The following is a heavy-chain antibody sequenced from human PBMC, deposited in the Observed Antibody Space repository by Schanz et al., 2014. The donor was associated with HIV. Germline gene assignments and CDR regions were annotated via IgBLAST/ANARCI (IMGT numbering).Heavy chain of an antibody. J-gene: IGHJ6*02. CDR3: ARDAASHSYGSTMDV. Sequence: VQLVESGGDFVEPGESLRLSCAASGFAFSDAWMTWVRQAPGKGLEWVAVTWYDGSNKYYTDSVKGRFTISRDSSKNTLYLQMNSLRAEDTAVYYCARDAASHSYGSTMDVWGQGTTVTVSS. CDR2: TWYDGSNK. CDR1: GFAFSDAW. V-gene: IGHV3-33*08. D-gene: IGHD5-18*01.